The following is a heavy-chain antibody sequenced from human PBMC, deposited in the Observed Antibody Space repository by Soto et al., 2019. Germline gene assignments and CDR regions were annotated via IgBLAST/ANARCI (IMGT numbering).Heavy chain of an antibody. V-gene: IGHV1-18*01. CDR3: AGFMDSGGPVDAFDI. CDR2: ISAYNGNT. CDR1: GYTFTSYG. J-gene: IGHJ3*02. Sequence: GASVKVSCKASGYTFTSYGISWVRQAPGQGLEWMGWISAYNGNTNYAQKLQGRVTMTTDTSTSTAYMELRSLRSDDTAVYYCAGFMDSGGPVDAFDIWGEGTMVTV. D-gene: IGHD6-19*01.